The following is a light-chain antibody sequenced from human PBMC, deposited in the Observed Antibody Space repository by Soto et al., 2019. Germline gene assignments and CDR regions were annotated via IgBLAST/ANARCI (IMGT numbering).Light chain of an antibody. Sequence: DIQMTQSPSTLSASVGDRVTITCRARQSIRSSLAWYQQRPGKAPNLLIYDASGLGSGVPSRFSGSGSGTEFTLTISCLQPDDFATYYCQHYDSYSLWKFGQGTRVEIK. CDR1: QSIRSS. J-gene: IGKJ1*01. CDR2: DAS. CDR3: QHYDSYSLWK. V-gene: IGKV1-5*01.